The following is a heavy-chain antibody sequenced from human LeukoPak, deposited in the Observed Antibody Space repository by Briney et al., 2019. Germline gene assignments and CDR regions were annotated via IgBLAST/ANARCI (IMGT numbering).Heavy chain of an antibody. CDR1: GFTFSDYW. D-gene: IGHD5-12*01. Sequence: GGSLRLSCVASGFTFSDYWMSWVRQAPGMGLEWVANIETDGDEKNYVDSVKGRFTISRDNARDSLYLQMSSLRVEDTAVYYCARDIPSGFYTPDYWGRGTLVTVSS. V-gene: IGHV3-7*01. J-gene: IGHJ4*02. CDR3: ARDIPSGFYTPDY. CDR2: IETDGDEK.